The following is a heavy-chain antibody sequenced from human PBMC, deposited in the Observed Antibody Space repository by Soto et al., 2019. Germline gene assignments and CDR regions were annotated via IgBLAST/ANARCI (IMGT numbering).Heavy chain of an antibody. Sequence: EVQLVESGGVVVQPGGSLRLSCAASGFTFDDYTMHWVRQPPGKGLEWVSLISWDGGSTYYADSVKGRFTISRDNNKNHLYLQMNSLRTEDTALYDCGKDTQPTPPDSYYYSYGMDVWGQGTTVTVFS. J-gene: IGHJ6*02. CDR3: GKDTQPTPPDSYYYSYGMDV. V-gene: IGHV3-43*01. CDR2: ISWDGGST. D-gene: IGHD1-1*01. CDR1: GFTFDDYT.